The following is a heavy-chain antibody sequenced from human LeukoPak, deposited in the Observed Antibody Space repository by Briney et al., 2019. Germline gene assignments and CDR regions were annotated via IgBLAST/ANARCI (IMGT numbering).Heavy chain of an antibody. CDR2: IIPILGIA. V-gene: IGHV1-69*04. CDR1: GGTFSSYA. Sequence: ASVKVSCKASGGTFSSYAISWVRQAPGQGLEWMGRIIPILGIANYAQKFQGRVTITADKSTSTAYMELSSLRSEDTAVYYCARDWPACSSTSCRLPYYFDYWGQGTLVTVSS. J-gene: IGHJ4*02. CDR3: ARDWPACSSTSCRLPYYFDY. D-gene: IGHD2-2*01.